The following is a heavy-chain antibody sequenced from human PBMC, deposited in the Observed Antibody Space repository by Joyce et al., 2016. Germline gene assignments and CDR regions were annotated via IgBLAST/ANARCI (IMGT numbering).Heavy chain of an antibody. CDR2: IMPSSTYI. Sequence: EVQLVESGGGLVTPGGSLRLSCAASGFTLSIYNMNWVRQGPGKGLGWVSSIMPSSTYIYYADSMKGRFTISRDNAKNSLYLQINSLRAEDTAVYYCARVDLSWGYSDSWGQGTLVTVSS. D-gene: IGHD1-26*01. CDR1: GFTLSIYN. V-gene: IGHV3-21*01. CDR3: ARVDLSWGYSDS. J-gene: IGHJ4*02.